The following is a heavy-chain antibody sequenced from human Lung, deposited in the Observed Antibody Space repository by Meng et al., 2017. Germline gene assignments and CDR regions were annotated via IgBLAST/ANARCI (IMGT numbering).Heavy chain of an antibody. V-gene: IGHV4-34*01. CDR3: ARGPTTMAHDFDY. D-gene: IGHD4-11*01. J-gene: IGHJ4*02. Sequence: QWQLQQWGAGLLKPSETLSLTCVVSGGSFSDYYWNWIRQPPGKGLEWIGEINHSGSTNYNPSLESRATISVDTSQNNLSLKLSSVTAADSAVYYCARGPTTMAHDFDYWGQGTLVTVSS. CDR2: INHSGST. CDR1: GGSFSDYY.